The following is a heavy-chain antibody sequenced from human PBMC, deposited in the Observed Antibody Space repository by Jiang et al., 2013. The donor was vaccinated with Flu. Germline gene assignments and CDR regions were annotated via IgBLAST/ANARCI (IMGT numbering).Heavy chain of an antibody. CDR1: GFTFSDYY. V-gene: IGHV3-11*04. CDR2: ISSSGSTI. J-gene: IGHJ4*02. D-gene: IGHD5-18*01. Sequence: CAASGFTFSDYYMSWIRQAPGKGLEWVSYISSSGSTIYYADSVKGRFTISRDNAKNSLYLQMNSLRAEDTAVYYCARGHAAEYSYGPGDYWGQGTLVTVSS. CDR3: ARGHAAEYSYGPGDY.